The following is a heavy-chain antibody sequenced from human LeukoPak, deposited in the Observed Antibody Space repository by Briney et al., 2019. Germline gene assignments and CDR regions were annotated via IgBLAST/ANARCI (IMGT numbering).Heavy chain of an antibody. J-gene: IGHJ6*02. CDR1: GGPISSYY. V-gene: IGHV4-59*08. Sequence: SETLSLTCAVSGGPISSYYWSWIRQPPGKGLEWIGYVYSSGSTNYNPSLKSRVTISVDASRNRFSLKLSSVSAADTPVYYCARHLNSGYHSNGMDVWGQGTTVTVSS. CDR3: ARHLNSGYHSNGMDV. CDR2: VYSSGST. D-gene: IGHD5-12*01.